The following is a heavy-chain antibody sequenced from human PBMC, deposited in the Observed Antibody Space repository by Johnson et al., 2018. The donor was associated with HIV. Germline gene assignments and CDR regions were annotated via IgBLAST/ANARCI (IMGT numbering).Heavy chain of an antibody. CDR3: ARDRRYYDSSGYYHDAFDI. Sequence: VQLVESGGGVVQPGRSLRLSCAASGFTFSSYAMHWVRQAPGKGLEWVSAIYSGGSTYYADSVKGRFTISRDNSKNTLYLQMNSLRAEDTAVYFCARDRRYYDSSGYYHDAFDIWGQGTMVTVSS. CDR1: GFTFSSYA. D-gene: IGHD3-22*01. CDR2: IYSGGST. V-gene: IGHV3-66*01. J-gene: IGHJ3*02.